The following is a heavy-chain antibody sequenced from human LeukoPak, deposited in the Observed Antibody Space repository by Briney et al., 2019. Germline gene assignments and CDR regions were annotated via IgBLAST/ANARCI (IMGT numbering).Heavy chain of an antibody. D-gene: IGHD6-13*01. Sequence: GGSLSLSCAASGFTVSSNYMSWVRQAPGKGLEWVSVIYSGGSTYYADSVKGRFTISRDNSKNTLYLQMNSLRAEDTAVYYCARASIAAAGYWYFDLWGRGTLVTVSS. J-gene: IGHJ2*01. CDR1: GFTVSSNY. CDR3: ARASIAAAGYWYFDL. CDR2: IYSGGST. V-gene: IGHV3-66*01.